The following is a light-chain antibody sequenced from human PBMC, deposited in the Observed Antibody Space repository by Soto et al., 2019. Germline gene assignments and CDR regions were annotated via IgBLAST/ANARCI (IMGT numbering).Light chain of an antibody. CDR2: DAS. CDR1: QSISSW. J-gene: IGKJ5*01. V-gene: IGKV1-12*01. CDR3: QQASSFPLT. Sequence: IRITQTPSSIFAHTRDRVSLSCRASQSISSWLAWYQQKPGKAPKLLIYDASSLESGVPSRFSGSGSGTDFTLTISSLQPEDFATYYCQQASSFPLTFGQGTRPEIK.